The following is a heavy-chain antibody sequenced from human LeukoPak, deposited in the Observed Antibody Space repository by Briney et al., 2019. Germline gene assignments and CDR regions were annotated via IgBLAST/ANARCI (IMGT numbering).Heavy chain of an antibody. V-gene: IGHV4-34*01. CDR2: INHSGST. CDR3: ARGDYGDYSDYFDY. Sequence: PSETLSLTCAVYGGSFSGYYWSWIRQPPGKGLEWIGEINHSGSTNYSPSLKSRVTISVDTSKNQFSLKLSSVTAADTAVYYCARGDYGDYSDYFDYWGQGTLVTVSS. D-gene: IGHD4-17*01. CDR1: GGSFSGYY. J-gene: IGHJ4*02.